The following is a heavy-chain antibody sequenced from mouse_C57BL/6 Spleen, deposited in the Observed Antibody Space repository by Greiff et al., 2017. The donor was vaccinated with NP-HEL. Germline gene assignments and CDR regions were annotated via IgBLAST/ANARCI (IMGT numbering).Heavy chain of an antibody. CDR3: SITTESLGY. CDR2: IYPGDGDT. V-gene: IGHV1-80*01. Sequence: LQQSGASVKISCKASGYAFSSYWMNWVKQRPGKGLEWIGQIYPGDGDTNYNGKFKGKATLTADKSSSTAYMQLSSLTSEDSAVYFCSITTESLGYWGQGTTLTVSS. CDR1: GYAFSSYW. J-gene: IGHJ2*01. D-gene: IGHD1-1*01.